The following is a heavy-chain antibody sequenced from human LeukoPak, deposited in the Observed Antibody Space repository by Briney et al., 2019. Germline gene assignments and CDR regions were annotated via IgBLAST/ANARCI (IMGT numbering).Heavy chain of an antibody. CDR2: ILYDGSKI. V-gene: IGHV3-30*19. Sequence: PGGSLRLSCAASGFTFSSYGMHWVRQAPGKGLEWVAVILYDGSKIHYADSVKGRFTISRDNSKNTLDLQMNSLRPEDTGVYYCARDPDQYYFYMDIWGKGTPVTVSS. CDR1: GFTFSSYG. CDR3: ARDPDQYYFYMDI. J-gene: IGHJ6*03.